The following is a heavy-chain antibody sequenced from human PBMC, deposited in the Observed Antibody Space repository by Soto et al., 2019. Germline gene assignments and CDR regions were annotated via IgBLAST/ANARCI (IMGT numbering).Heavy chain of an antibody. V-gene: IGHV1-8*01. D-gene: IGHD1-26*01. CDR3: ARNTGATINWFDP. CDR1: GYTFTIYD. Sequence: GASVKVSCKASGYTFTIYDINWVRQATGQGLEWMGWMSPNSGNTGYAQKFQGRVTMTRNTSISTAYMELSSLRSEDTAVYYCARNTGATINWFDPWGQGTQVTVSS. J-gene: IGHJ5*02. CDR2: MSPNSGNT.